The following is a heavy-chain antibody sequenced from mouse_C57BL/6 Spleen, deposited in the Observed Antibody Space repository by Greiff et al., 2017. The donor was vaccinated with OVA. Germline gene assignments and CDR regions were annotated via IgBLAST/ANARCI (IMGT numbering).Heavy chain of an antibody. V-gene: IGHV1-55*01. CDR3: ARREDYSNHYFDY. D-gene: IGHD2-5*01. J-gene: IGHJ2*01. CDR2: IYPGSGST. Sequence: QVHVKQPGAELVKPGASVKMSCKASGYTFTSYWITWVKQRPGQGLEWIGDIYPGSGSTNYNEKFKSKATLTVDTSSSTAYMQLSSLTSEDSAVYYGARREDYSNHYFDYWGQGTTLTVSS. CDR1: GYTFTSYW.